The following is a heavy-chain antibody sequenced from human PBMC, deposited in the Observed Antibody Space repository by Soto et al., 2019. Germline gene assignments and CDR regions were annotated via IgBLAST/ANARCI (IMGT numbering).Heavy chain of an antibody. Sequence: ASVKVSCKASGYTFTGYYMHWVRQAPGQGLEWMGWINPNSGGTNYAQKFQGWVTMTRDTSISTAYMELSRLRSDDTAVYYCARGGAITIFGVVSFNWFDPWGQGTLVTVSS. CDR1: GYTFTGYY. D-gene: IGHD3-3*01. J-gene: IGHJ5*02. CDR3: ARGGAITIFGVVSFNWFDP. V-gene: IGHV1-2*04. CDR2: INPNSGGT.